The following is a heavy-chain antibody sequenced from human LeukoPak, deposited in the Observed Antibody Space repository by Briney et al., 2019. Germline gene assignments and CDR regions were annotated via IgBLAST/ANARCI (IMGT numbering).Heavy chain of an antibody. D-gene: IGHD3-3*01. CDR2: IKSNPDGGTA. J-gene: IGHJ4*02. V-gene: IGHV3-15*05. Sequence: GGSLRLSCAASGFTFDNAWMNWVRQAPGKGLEWVGRIKSNPDGGTADYAAPVKGRFIISRDDSKNTLYLQLNSLKTEDTAVYYCTTLSYDVHYWGQGTLVTVSS. CDR3: TTLSYDVHY. CDR1: GFTFDNAW.